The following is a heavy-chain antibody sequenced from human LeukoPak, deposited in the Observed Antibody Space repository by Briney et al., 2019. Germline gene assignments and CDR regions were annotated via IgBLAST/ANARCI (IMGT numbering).Heavy chain of an antibody. D-gene: IGHD3-10*01. V-gene: IGHV1-69*05. J-gene: IGHJ4*02. CDR3: ASRTDYYGAGSPLDY. CDR1: GGTFSSYA. CDR2: IIPIFGTA. Sequence: SVKVSCKASGGTFSSYAISWVRQAPGQGLEWMGRIIPIFGTANYAQKFQGRVTITTDESTSTAYMELSSLRSEDTAVYYCASRTDYYGAGSPLDYWGQGTLVTVSS.